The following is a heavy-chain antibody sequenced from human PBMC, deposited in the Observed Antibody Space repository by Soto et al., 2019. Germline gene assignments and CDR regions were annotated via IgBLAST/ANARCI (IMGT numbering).Heavy chain of an antibody. CDR2: ISYDGSNK. Sequence: QVQLVESGGGVVQPGRSLRLSCAASGFTFSSDAMHWVRQAPCKGLEWVAVISYDGSNKYYADSVKGRFTISRDNSKNTLYLQMNSLSAEDTAVYHCARSLWSGYYWAPYFDYWGQGTLVTVSS. D-gene: IGHD3-3*01. J-gene: IGHJ4*02. V-gene: IGHV3-30-3*01. CDR3: ARSLWSGYYWAPYFDY. CDR1: GFTFSSDA.